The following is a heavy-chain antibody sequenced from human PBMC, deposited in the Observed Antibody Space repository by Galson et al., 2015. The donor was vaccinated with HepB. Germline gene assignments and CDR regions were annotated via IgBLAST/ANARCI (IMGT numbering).Heavy chain of an antibody. V-gene: IGHV4-4*07. Sequence: APLSPTCGVSGGSVASYSWSWIRQSAGKGLEWIGRIQPSDGFNYNPSLKSRVTMSVDTSSNQFSLKMDSVTAADTAVYYCARGLSPAVVHNYFDAWGRGTLVTVSS. D-gene: IGHD2-2*01. J-gene: IGHJ5*02. CDR3: ARGLSPAVVHNYFDA. CDR1: GGSVASYS. CDR2: IQPSDGF.